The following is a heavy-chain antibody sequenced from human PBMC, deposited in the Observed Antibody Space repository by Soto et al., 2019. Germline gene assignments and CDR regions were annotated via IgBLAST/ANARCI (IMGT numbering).Heavy chain of an antibody. D-gene: IGHD3-3*01. Sequence: SETLSLTCTVSGGSISSYYWSWIRQPPGKGLEWIGYIYYSGSTNYNPSLKSRVTISVDTSKNQFSLKLSSVTAADTAVYYCASMETNYDFWSVGYYYMDVWGKGTTVTVSS. V-gene: IGHV4-59*01. CDR2: IYYSGST. J-gene: IGHJ6*03. CDR1: GGSISSYY. CDR3: ASMETNYDFWSVGYYYMDV.